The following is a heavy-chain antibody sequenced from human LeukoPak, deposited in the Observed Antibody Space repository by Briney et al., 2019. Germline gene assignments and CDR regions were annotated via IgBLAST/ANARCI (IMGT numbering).Heavy chain of an antibody. CDR3: ARDLQERGYFDY. V-gene: IGHV3-21*04. J-gene: IGHJ4*02. D-gene: IGHD5-24*01. Sequence: GGSLRLSCTASGFTFSRFSLNWVRQAPGQGLEWVSSISSSSSYKDYAESVKGRFTIGRDNAKNLVYLEMNSLRAEDAAVYYCARDLQERGYFDYWGQGTLVTVSS. CDR1: GFTFSRFS. CDR2: ISSSSSYK.